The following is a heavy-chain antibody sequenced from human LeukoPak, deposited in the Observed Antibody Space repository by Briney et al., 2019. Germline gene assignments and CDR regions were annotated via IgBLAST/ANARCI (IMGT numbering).Heavy chain of an antibody. V-gene: IGHV3-49*03. CDR2: IRSKAYGGTT. D-gene: IGHD2-2*01. J-gene: IGHJ4*01. CDR3: ARDWDCSSATCYGALGY. Sequence: PGRSLRLSCTASGFTFGDSMSWFRQAPGKGLEWVGFIRSKAYGGTTEYAASVKGRFTISRDDSKSIAYLQMNSLKTEDTAVYYCARDWDCSSATCYGALGYWGQGTLVTVSS. CDR1: GFTFGDS.